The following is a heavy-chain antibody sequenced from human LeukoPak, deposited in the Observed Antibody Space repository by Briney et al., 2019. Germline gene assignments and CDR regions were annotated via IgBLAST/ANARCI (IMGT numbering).Heavy chain of an antibody. CDR2: ISYDGSDK. CDR1: GFIFNSYD. Sequence: PGGSLRLSCAASGFIFNSYDMHWVRQAPGKGLEWVAIISYDGSDKYYEDSVKGRFTISRDNSKNTLYLQMNSLRPEDTAVYYCAKGDPYGSGSYPVDYWGQGTLVTVSS. V-gene: IGHV3-30*18. CDR3: AKGDPYGSGSYPVDY. J-gene: IGHJ4*02. D-gene: IGHD3-10*01.